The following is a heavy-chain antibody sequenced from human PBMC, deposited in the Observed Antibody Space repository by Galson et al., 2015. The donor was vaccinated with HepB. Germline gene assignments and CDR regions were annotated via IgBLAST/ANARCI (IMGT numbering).Heavy chain of an antibody. J-gene: IGHJ4*02. CDR2: VYGGGST. D-gene: IGHD3-22*01. Sequence: SLRLSCAASGFSVSNNYMSWVRQAPGKGLEWVSVVYGGGSTKYADPVKGRFTISRDDSKNTLSLQMNSLRAEDTAVYYCAWHASKVVATFYFHYWGQGTLVTGSS. CDR1: GFSVSNNY. V-gene: IGHV3-53*01. CDR3: AWHASKVVATFYFHY.